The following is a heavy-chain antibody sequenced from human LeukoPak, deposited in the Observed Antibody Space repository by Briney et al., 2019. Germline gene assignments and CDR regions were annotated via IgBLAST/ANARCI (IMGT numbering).Heavy chain of an antibody. D-gene: IGHD3-10*01. V-gene: IGHV4-61*09. CDR2: IYYRGST. Sequence: SQTLSLTCTVSGGSISSGSYYWSWIRQPAGKGLEWIGYIYYRGSTNYNPSLMSRASMSVDTSKNQFSLKLSSVTAADTAVYYCARRGGFGEVDYWGQGTLVTVSS. CDR3: ARRGGFGEVDY. CDR1: GGSISSGSYY. J-gene: IGHJ4*02.